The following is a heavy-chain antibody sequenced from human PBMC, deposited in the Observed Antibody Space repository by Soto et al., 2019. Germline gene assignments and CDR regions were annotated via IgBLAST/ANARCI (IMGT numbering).Heavy chain of an antibody. CDR3: ARAVDAFDI. CDR2: ISSSSSYT. J-gene: IGHJ3*02. D-gene: IGHD2-15*01. V-gene: IGHV3-11*06. CDR1: GFTFSDYD. Sequence: GGSLRLSCAASGFTFSDYDISWIRQAQWKGLEWVSYISSSSSYTNYADSVKGRFTISRDNAKNSLYLQINSLRAEGTAVYYCARAVDAFDIWGQGKMVTVSS.